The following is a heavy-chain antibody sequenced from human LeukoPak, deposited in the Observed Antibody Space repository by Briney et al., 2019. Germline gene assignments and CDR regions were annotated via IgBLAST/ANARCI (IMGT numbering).Heavy chain of an antibody. Sequence: PGGSLRLSCAASGFTFSSYEMNWVRQAPGKGLEWVSYISSSGSTIYYADSVEGRFTISRDNAKNSLYLQMNSLRAEDTAVYYCARGGGYYYDSSGYYYFDYWGQGTLVTVSS. CDR3: ARGGGYYYDSSGYYYFDY. CDR2: ISSSGSTI. J-gene: IGHJ4*02. D-gene: IGHD3-22*01. V-gene: IGHV3-48*03. CDR1: GFTFSSYE.